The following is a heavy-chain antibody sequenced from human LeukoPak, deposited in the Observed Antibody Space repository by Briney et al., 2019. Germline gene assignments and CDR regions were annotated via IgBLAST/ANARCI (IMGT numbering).Heavy chain of an antibody. D-gene: IGHD6-13*01. V-gene: IGHV4-61*02. CDR2: IYTSGST. J-gene: IGHJ4*02. CDR1: GGSISSGSYY. Sequence: SQTLSLTCAVSGGSISSGSYYWSWIRQPAGKGLEWIGRIYTSGSTNYNPSLKSRVTISVDTSKNQFSLKLSSVTAADTAVYYCARYSLSSSKPLDHWGQGTLVTVSS. CDR3: ARYSLSSSKPLDH.